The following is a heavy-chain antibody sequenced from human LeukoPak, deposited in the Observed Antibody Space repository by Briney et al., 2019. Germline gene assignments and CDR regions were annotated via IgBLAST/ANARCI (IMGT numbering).Heavy chain of an antibody. Sequence: SETLSLTCTVSGGSISSGDYYWSWIRQHPGKGLEWIGYIYYSGSTYYNPSLKSRLTISLDTSKNQFSLKLSSVTAADTAVYYCARVSYDSSGYGVFAYWGQGTLVTVSS. CDR3: ARVSYDSSGYGVFAY. CDR1: GGSISSGDYY. J-gene: IGHJ4*02. V-gene: IGHV4-31*03. CDR2: IYYSGST. D-gene: IGHD3-22*01.